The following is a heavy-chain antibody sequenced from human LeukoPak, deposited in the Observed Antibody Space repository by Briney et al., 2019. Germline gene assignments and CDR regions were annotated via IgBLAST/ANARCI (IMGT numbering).Heavy chain of an antibody. CDR1: GFTFSSYG. Sequence: GGSLRLSCAASGFTFSSYGMHWVRQAPGKGLEWVAVISYDGSNKYYADSVKGRFTISRDNSKNTLYLQMNSLRAEDTAVYYCVKDSITMNLDYWGQGTLVTVSS. V-gene: IGHV3-30*18. D-gene: IGHD3-22*01. J-gene: IGHJ4*02. CDR2: ISYDGSNK. CDR3: VKDSITMNLDY.